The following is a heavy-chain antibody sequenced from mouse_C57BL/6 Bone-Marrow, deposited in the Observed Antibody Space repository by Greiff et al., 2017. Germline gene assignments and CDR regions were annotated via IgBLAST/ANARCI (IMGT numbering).Heavy chain of an antibody. Sequence: QVQLQQPGAELVRPGSSVKLSCKASGYTFTSYWLDWVKQRPGQGLEWIGNLYPSDSETHYNQKFKDKATLTVDKSSSTAYMQLSSLPSEDSAVYYCARIYDWFAYWGQGTLVTVSA. J-gene: IGHJ3*01. CDR3: ARIYDWFAY. CDR1: GYTFTSYW. V-gene: IGHV1-61*01. CDR2: LYPSDSET. D-gene: IGHD2-12*01.